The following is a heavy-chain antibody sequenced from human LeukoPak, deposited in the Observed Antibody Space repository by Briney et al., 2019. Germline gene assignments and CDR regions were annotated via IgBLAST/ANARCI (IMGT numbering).Heavy chain of an antibody. V-gene: IGHV4-59*01. CDR2: IYYSGST. CDR1: GASISNYY. J-gene: IGHJ5*02. D-gene: IGHD6-19*01. Sequence: SETLSLTCTVSGASISNYYWTWIRQPPGKGLEWIGYIYYSGSTGYNPSLGGRVTISLDKSKNQFSLRLTSVTAADTAVYYCARSVGWSYGFDPWGQGNLVTVSS. CDR3: ARSVGWSYGFDP.